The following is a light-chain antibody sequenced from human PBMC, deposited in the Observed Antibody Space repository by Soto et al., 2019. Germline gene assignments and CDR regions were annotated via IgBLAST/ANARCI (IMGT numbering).Light chain of an antibody. Sequence: QSVLTQPRSVSGSPGQSVTISCTGTSSDVGGYNYVSWYQQHPGKAPKLMIYDVSKRPSGVPDRFSGSKSGNTASLTISGLQAEDEVDYYCCSYAGSYRGVFGTGTKVTVL. J-gene: IGLJ1*01. CDR1: SSDVGGYNY. CDR2: DVS. V-gene: IGLV2-11*01. CDR3: CSYAGSYRGV.